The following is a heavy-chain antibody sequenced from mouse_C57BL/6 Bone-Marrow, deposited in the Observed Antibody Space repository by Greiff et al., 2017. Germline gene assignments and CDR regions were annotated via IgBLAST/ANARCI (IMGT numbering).Heavy chain of an antibody. Sequence: VQLQQPGTELVKPGASVKLSCKASGYTFTSYWMHWVKPRPGQGLEWIGNINPSNGGTNYNEKFKSKATLTVDKSSSTAYMQLISLSSEDAAVYYCTRSGGLRRLDYWGQGTTLTVSS. D-gene: IGHD2-4*01. CDR1: GYTFTSYW. CDR3: TRSGGLRRLDY. V-gene: IGHV1-53*01. CDR2: INPSNGGT. J-gene: IGHJ2*01.